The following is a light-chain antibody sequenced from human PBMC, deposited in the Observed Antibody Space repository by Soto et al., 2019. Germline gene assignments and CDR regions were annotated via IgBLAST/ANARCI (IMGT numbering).Light chain of an antibody. J-gene: IGKJ5*01. CDR3: QQYDNLPIT. Sequence: DIQMTQSPSSLSASVGARVTITCQASQDISNYLNWYKQKPGKAPKLLSYDASNLETGVPSRFSGSGSGTDFTFTISSLKPEDIATYYCQQYDNLPITFGQGTRLEIK. CDR1: QDISNY. CDR2: DAS. V-gene: IGKV1-33*01.